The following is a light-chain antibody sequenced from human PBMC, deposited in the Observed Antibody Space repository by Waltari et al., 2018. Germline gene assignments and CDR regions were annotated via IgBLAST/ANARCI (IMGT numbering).Light chain of an antibody. CDR1: QSISSW. J-gene: IGKJ3*01. Sequence: DIQMTQSPSTRSSSVGDRVTITCRGSQSISSWLAWYQQKPGKAPKLLIYKASSLESGVPSRFSGSGSGTEFTLTISSLQPDDFATYYCQQYNSYLTFGPGTKVDIK. CDR2: KAS. CDR3: QQYNSYLT. V-gene: IGKV1-5*03.